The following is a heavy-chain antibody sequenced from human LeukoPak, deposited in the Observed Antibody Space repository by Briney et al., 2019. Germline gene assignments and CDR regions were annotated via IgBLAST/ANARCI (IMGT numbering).Heavy chain of an antibody. CDR2: INHSGST. J-gene: IGHJ4*02. D-gene: IGHD6-19*01. CDR1: GGSFSGYY. V-gene: IGHV4-34*01. Sequence: SETLSLTCAVYGGSFSGYYWSWIRQPPGKGLEWIGEINHSGSTNYNPSLKSRVTISVDTSKNQFSLKLSSVTAADTAVYYCARMYSSGIDYWGQGTLVTVSS. CDR3: ARMYSSGIDY.